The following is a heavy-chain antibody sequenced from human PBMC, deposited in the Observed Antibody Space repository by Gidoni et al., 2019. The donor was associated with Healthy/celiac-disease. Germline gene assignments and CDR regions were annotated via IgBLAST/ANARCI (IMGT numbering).Heavy chain of an antibody. CDR1: GGSISSYY. CDR3: ARHGNRASIYTIRYCGGDCYIDY. CDR2: IYYSGST. J-gene: IGHJ4*02. V-gene: IGHV4-59*08. Sequence: QVQLQESGPGLVKPSETLSLTCTVSGGSISSYYWSWIRQPPGKGLEWIGYIYYSGSTNYNPSLKSRVTISVDTSKNQFSLKLSSVTAADTAVYYCARHGNRASIYTIRYCGGDCYIDYWGQGTLVTVSS. D-gene: IGHD2-21*02.